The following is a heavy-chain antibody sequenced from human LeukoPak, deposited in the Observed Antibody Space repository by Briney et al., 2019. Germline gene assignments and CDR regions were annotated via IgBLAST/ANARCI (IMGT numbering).Heavy chain of an antibody. D-gene: IGHD5-24*01. CDR1: GFTFSSYA. CDR2: ISASGAGT. Sequence: RGSLRLSCAASGFTFSSYAMSWVRQAPGKGLEWVSAISASGAGTYYADTVKGRFAISRDNSKNTLYLQMSSLRAEDTVVYYCAKTEVEMGTVHGMDVWGQGTTVTVSS. V-gene: IGHV3-23*01. J-gene: IGHJ6*02. CDR3: AKTEVEMGTVHGMDV.